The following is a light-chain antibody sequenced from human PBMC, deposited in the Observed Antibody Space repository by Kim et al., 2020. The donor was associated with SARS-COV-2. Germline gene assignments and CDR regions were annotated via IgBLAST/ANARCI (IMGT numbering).Light chain of an antibody. Sequence: ALGQTVRISCQGDSLRTYYASWYQQRPGQAPILVIYDKSNRASGIPDRFSGSRSGNTASLTITGPQAEDEADYYCASRDSSGHHLVFGGGTQLTVL. J-gene: IGLJ3*02. CDR1: SLRTYY. CDR3: ASRDSSGHHLV. CDR2: DKS. V-gene: IGLV3-19*01.